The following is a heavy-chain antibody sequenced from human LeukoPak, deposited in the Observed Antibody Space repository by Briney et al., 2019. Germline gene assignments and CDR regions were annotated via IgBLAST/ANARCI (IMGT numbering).Heavy chain of an antibody. D-gene: IGHD3/OR15-3a*01. CDR1: GYSISSGYY. CDR2: IYHSGNT. V-gene: IGHV4-38-2*02. J-gene: IGHJ4*02. CDR3: ARQTGSGLFILP. Sequence: SETLSLTCTVSGYSISSGYYWGWIRQPPVKGLEWIGIIYHSGNTYYNASLKSQVSISIDTSKNQFSVKLTSVTAADTAVYYCARQTGSGLFILPGGQGTLVTASS.